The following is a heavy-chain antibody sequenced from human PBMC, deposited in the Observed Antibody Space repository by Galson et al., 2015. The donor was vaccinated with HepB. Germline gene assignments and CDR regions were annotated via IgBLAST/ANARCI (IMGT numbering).Heavy chain of an antibody. CDR2: ISAYNGNT. CDR3: ARGVPYYDFWSGYYDFDY. J-gene: IGHJ4*02. CDR1: GYTFTSYG. Sequence: SVKVSCKASGYTFTSYGISWVRQAPGQGLEWMGWISAYNGNTNYAQKLQGRVTMTTDTSTSTAYMELRSLRSDDTAVYYCARGVPYYDFWSGYYDFDYWGQGTLVTVSS. V-gene: IGHV1-18*04. D-gene: IGHD3-3*01.